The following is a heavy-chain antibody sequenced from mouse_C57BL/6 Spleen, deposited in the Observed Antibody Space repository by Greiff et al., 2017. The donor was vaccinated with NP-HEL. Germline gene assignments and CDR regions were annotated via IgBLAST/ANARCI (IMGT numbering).Heavy chain of an antibody. D-gene: IGHD2-5*01. Sequence: QVQLQQPGAELVKPGASVKLSCKASGYTFTSYWMQWVKQRPGQGLEWIGEIDPSDSYTNYNQKFKGKATLTVDTSSSTAYMQLSSLTSEDSAVYYCARPESYYSNYETWFAYWGQGTLVTVSA. CDR1: GYTFTSYW. V-gene: IGHV1-50*01. CDR3: ARPESYYSNYETWFAY. CDR2: IDPSDSYT. J-gene: IGHJ3*01.